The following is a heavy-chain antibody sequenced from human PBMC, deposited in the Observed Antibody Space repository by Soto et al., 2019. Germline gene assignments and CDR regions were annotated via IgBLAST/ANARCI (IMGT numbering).Heavy chain of an antibody. CDR3: ARDFGDYSFFFAY. J-gene: IGHJ4*02. D-gene: IGHD4-17*01. Sequence: QVQLQESGPGRVKPSETLSLTCTVSGGSITTYQWNWIRQIPGKRLEWIGSYSGFTNYNPSLESRSPISVDRSKDPFSLNLNSVTTADTAIYYCARDFGDYSFFFAYWGQGKLVTVSS. CDR1: GGSITTYQ. V-gene: IGHV4-59*01. CDR2: SYSGFT.